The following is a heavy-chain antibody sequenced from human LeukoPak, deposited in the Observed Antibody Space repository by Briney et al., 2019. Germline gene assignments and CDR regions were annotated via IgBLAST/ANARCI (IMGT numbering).Heavy chain of an antibody. Sequence: GGSLRLSCAASGFTFSSYAMSWVRQAPGKGLEWVSAISGSGGSTYYADSVKGRFTISRDNSKNTLYLQMNSLRAEDTAVYYCAKALRDYDYVWGSYRPFHDAFDIWGQGTMVTVSS. CDR1: GFTFSSYA. CDR3: AKALRDYDYVWGSYRPFHDAFDI. CDR2: ISGSGGST. J-gene: IGHJ3*02. D-gene: IGHD3-16*02. V-gene: IGHV3-23*01.